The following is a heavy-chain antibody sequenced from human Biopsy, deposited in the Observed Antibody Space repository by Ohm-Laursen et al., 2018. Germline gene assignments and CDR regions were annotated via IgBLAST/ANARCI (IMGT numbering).Heavy chain of an antibody. CDR2: IYIGGSA. CDR3: AATDYSAYTTIDH. V-gene: IGHV4-4*07. Sequence: SDTLSLTCSVSGASINSYYWTCLRQPAGKGLEWIGRIYIGGSAKYNPSLKSRVTMSVDTSKSQFSLRLTSVTAADTAVYYCAATDYSAYTTIDHWGQGTLISVSS. D-gene: IGHD5-12*01. CDR1: GASINSYY. J-gene: IGHJ4*02.